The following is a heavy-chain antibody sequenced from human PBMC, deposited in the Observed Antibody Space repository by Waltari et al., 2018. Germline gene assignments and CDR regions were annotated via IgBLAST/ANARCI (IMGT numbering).Heavy chain of an antibody. J-gene: IGHJ4*02. D-gene: IGHD3-22*01. CDR1: GFTFSSSA. V-gene: IGHV3-23*04. Sequence: EVQLVESGGGLVQPGGSLRLSCASSGFTFSSSAMSWVRPAPGRGLEWVSAISGSGGSTYYADSVKGRFTISRDNSKNTLYLQMNSLRAEDTAVYYCAKDCENYYDSSCYYSDYWGQGTLVTVSS. CDR3: AKDCENYYDSSCYYSDY. CDR2: ISGSGGST.